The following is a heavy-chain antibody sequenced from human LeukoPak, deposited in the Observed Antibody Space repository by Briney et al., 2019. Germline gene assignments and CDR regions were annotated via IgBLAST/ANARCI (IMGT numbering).Heavy chain of an antibody. CDR2: IWYDGSDK. D-gene: IGHD4-17*01. CDR3: ARSSPFDYGDYDY. CDR1: GFNFSSNG. J-gene: IGHJ4*02. V-gene: IGHV3-33*01. Sequence: GGSLRLSCVASGFNFSSNGMHWVRQAPGKGLEWVAVIWYDGSDKYYADSVKGRFTISRDNSKNTLYLQMNSLRAEDTAVYYCARSSPFDYGDYDYWGQGTLVTVSS.